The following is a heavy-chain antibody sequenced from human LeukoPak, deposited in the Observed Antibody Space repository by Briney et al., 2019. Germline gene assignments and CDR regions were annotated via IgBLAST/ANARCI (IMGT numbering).Heavy chain of an antibody. D-gene: IGHD2-2*02. CDR1: GFTFSSYA. V-gene: IGHV3-23*01. CDR2: ISGSGGST. CDR3: AKSIYQLLYRSNIDY. Sequence: GGSLRLSCAASGFTFSSYAMSWVRQAPGKGLEWVSAISGSGGSTYYAGSVKGRFTISRDNSKNTLYLQMNSLRAEDTAVYYCAKSIYQLLYRSNIDYWGQGTLVTVSS. J-gene: IGHJ4*02.